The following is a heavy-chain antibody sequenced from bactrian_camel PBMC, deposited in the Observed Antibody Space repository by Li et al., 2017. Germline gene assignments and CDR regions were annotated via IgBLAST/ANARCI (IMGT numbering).Heavy chain of an antibody. CDR2: INSNGGRT. V-gene: IGHV3S31*01. Sequence: VQLVESGGGLVQPGGSLRLSCEASGFTGFPFSKNTMSWVRQAPGKGLEWVSGINSNGGRTDYVDGVKGRFTISADNAKNTLYLQVNSLKIEDSAVYYCAAGLFADFGLGQGTQVTVS. D-gene: IGHD5*01. J-gene: IGHJ4*01. CDR1: GFTGFPFSKNT.